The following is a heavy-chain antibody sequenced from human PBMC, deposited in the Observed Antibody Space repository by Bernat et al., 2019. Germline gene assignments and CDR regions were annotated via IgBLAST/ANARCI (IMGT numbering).Heavy chain of an antibody. CDR3: ARGNHCSGGSCYDNYYYYYGMDV. J-gene: IGHJ6*02. CDR2: ISYDGSNK. V-gene: IGHV3-30-3*01. D-gene: IGHD2-15*01. CDR1: GFTFSSYA. Sequence: VQLLESGGGVVQPGRSLRLSCAASGFTFSSYAMHWVRQAPGKGLEWVAVISYDGSNKYYADSVKGRFTISRDNSKNTLYLQMNSLRAEDTAVYYCARGNHCSGGSCYDNYYYYYGMDVWGQGTTVTVSS.